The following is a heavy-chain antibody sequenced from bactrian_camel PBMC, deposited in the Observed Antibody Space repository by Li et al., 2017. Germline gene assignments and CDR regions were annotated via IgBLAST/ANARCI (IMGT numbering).Heavy chain of an antibody. CDR2: IAPDGGDT. D-gene: IGHD5*01. Sequence: QLVESGGGSVQAGGSLRLSCAASGYTSSSYWMGWFRQAPGKEREGVATIAPDGGDTWYSNTVKGRFTVSRDNAKNTLSLQMNNLKPEDTAMYYCATAYVGWGGRVSDPNDYKYWGQGTQVTVS. CDR3: ATAYVGWGGRVSDPNDYKY. V-gene: IGHV3S1*01. J-gene: IGHJ4*01. CDR1: GYTSSSYW.